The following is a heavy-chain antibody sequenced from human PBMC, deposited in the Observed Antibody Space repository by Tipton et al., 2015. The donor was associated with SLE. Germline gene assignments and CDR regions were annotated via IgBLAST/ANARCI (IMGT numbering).Heavy chain of an antibody. J-gene: IGHJ4*02. V-gene: IGHV3-21*04. CDR3: VKSGLGDDYIGESYRHGYYFGY. D-gene: IGHD3-16*02. CDR2: ISSSSIYI. Sequence: SLRLSCVASGFTFSSYSMNWVRQAPGKGLEWVSCISSSSIYISYADSLKGRFTISRDNAKNMFLQLDSLRAEDTAVYYCVKSGLGDDYIGESYRHGYYFGYWGQGTRVTVSS. CDR1: GFTFSSYS.